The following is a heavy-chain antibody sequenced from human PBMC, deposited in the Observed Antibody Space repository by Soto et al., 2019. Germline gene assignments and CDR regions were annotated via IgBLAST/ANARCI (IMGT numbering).Heavy chain of an antibody. D-gene: IGHD2-15*01. J-gene: IGHJ2*01. Sequence: ASVKVSCKASGYTFTSYGTSWVRQAPGQGLEWMGWISAYNGNTKYAQKLQGRVTMTTDTSTSTAYMELRSLRSDDTAVYYCARGLSGPLYWYFDLWGRGTLVTVAS. CDR3: ARGLSGPLYWYFDL. CDR2: ISAYNGNT. V-gene: IGHV1-18*01. CDR1: GYTFTSYG.